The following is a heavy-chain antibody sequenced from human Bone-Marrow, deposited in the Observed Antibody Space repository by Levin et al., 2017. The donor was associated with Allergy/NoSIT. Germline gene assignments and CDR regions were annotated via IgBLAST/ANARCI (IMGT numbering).Heavy chain of an antibody. D-gene: IGHD3-10*01. J-gene: IGHJ3*02. V-gene: IGHV3-30-3*01. CDR2: ISYDGSNK. CDR1: GFTFSSYA. Sequence: LSLTCAASGFTFSSYAMHWVRQAPGKGLEWVAVISYDGSNKYYADSVKGRFTISRDNSKNTLYLQMNSLRAEDTAVYYCARDRRISYGAFDIWGQGTMVTVSS. CDR3: ARDRRISYGAFDI.